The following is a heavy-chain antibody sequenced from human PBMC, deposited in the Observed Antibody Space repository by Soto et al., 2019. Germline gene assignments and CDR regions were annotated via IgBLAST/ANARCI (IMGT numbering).Heavy chain of an antibody. J-gene: IGHJ4*02. D-gene: IGHD2-15*01. CDR2: ISASDART. CDR1: GFTFSNYA. Sequence: EVQLLESGGDLVQPGGSLRLSCAASGFTFSNYAMSWVRQAPRKGVQWVSAISASDARTFYPASVKGRFTISRDDSKNTLYLQMKSLRAEDTAIYYWAKAGRGLDINFEYWGQGTLVTVSS. V-gene: IGHV3-23*01. CDR3: AKAGRGLDINFEY.